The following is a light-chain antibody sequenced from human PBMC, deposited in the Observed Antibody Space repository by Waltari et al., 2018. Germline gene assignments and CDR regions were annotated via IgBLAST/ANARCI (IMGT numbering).Light chain of an antibody. V-gene: IGLV7-43*01. J-gene: IGLJ3*02. Sequence: QTVVTQEPSLTVSPGGTVTLTCASTPGAVISNYYPNWFQQKPGQAPRALIYDTNKKQPWTPARFSGSLLGGKAALTLSGAQPEDEAEYYCLLYRGGAQWVFGGGTKLTVL. CDR3: LLYRGGAQWV. CDR1: PGAVISNYY. CDR2: DTN.